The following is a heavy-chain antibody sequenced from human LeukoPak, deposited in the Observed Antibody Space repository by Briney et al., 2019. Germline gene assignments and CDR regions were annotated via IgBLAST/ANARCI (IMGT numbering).Heavy chain of an antibody. Sequence: SETLSLTCTVSGGSISSSSYYWGWIRQPPGKGLEWIGSIFYSGSTYYNPSLKSRVTISVDTSKNQFSLKLRSVTAADTAVYYCARIPTVGMIGGFYTWGHGTMVTVSS. D-gene: IGHD3-16*01. CDR1: GGSISSSSYY. V-gene: IGHV4-39*07. J-gene: IGHJ3*02. CDR2: IFYSGST. CDR3: ARIPTVGMIGGFYT.